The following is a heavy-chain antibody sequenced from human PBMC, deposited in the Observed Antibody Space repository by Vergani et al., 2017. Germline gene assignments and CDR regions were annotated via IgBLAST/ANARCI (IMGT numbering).Heavy chain of an antibody. J-gene: IGHJ2*01. Sequence: QVQLVQSGAEVKKPGASVKVSCKASGYTFTSYGISWVRQAPGQGLEWMGWISAYNGNTNYAQKLQGRVTMTTDTATSTAYMERRSLRSDDTAVYYCARRLYDDVWGSYRSRGYFDLWGRGSLVTVSS. CDR3: ARRLYDDVWGSYRSRGYFDL. CDR1: GYTFTSYG. CDR2: ISAYNGNT. D-gene: IGHD3-16*02. V-gene: IGHV1-18*01.